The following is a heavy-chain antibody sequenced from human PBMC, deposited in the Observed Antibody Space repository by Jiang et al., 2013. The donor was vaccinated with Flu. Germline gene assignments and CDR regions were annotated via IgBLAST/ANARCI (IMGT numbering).Heavy chain of an antibody. CDR2: ISAYNGDT. CDR1: GYNFSNYG. Sequence: GAEVKKPGASVKVSCSASGYNFSNYGISWARQAPGQRLEWLGWISAYNGDTNYAQRLQDRVTMTADTSTNTAYMELRSLRSDDTAVYYCARDKRDFNILTGYYRDWFDPWGQGTLVTVSS. J-gene: IGHJ5*02. CDR3: ARDKRDFNILTGYYRDWFDP. D-gene: IGHD3-9*01. V-gene: IGHV1-18*01.